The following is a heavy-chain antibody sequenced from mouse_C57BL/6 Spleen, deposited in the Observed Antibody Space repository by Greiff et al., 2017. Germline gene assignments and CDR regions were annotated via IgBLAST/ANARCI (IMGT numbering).Heavy chain of an antibody. CDR1: GYTFTSYW. Sequence: VKLMESGAELVKPGASVKMSCKASGYTFTSYWITWVKQRPGQGLEWIGDIYPGSGSTNYNEKFKSKATLTVDTSSSTAYMQLSSLTSEDSAVYYCARSDTTVVARGYAMDYWGQGTSVTVSS. V-gene: IGHV1-55*01. CDR3: ARSDTTVVARGYAMDY. D-gene: IGHD1-1*01. CDR2: IYPGSGST. J-gene: IGHJ4*01.